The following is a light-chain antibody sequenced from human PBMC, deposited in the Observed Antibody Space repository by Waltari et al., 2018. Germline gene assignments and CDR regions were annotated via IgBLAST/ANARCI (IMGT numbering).Light chain of an antibody. CDR3: CSYAGSYTWV. Sequence: QSALTQPRSVSGSPGQSVTISCTGTSSDVGGYNYVSWFQQHPGKAPKLMIYDVSERPSGVPDRFSGSKSGRTASLTISGLQAEDEADYSCCSYAGSYTWVFGGGTKLTVL. J-gene: IGLJ3*02. V-gene: IGLV2-11*01. CDR1: SSDVGGYNY. CDR2: DVS.